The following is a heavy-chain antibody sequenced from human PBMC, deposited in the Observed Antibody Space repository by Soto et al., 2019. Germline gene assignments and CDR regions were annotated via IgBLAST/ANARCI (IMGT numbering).Heavy chain of an antibody. Sequence: QITLKESGPTLVKPTQTLTLTCTFSGFSLSTSGVGVAWIRQPPGKALEWLALIYWDDDKRYRPSLESRLTIXXXTXQNQVVLTMTNMASVDTATYYCAYLPCSGGSCYWFSFSGMDVWGQGTTVTVSS. CDR3: AYLPCSGGSCYWFSFSGMDV. V-gene: IGHV2-5*02. CDR2: IYWDDDK. J-gene: IGHJ6*02. D-gene: IGHD2-15*01. CDR1: GFSLSTSGVG.